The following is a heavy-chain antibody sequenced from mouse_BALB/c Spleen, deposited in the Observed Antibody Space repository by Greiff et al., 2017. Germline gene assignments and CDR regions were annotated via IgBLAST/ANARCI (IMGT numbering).Heavy chain of an antibody. CDR3: ARYRYGGAMDY. J-gene: IGHJ4*01. V-gene: IGHV1-7*01. CDR2: INPSTGYT. CDR1: GYTFTSYW. D-gene: IGHD2-14*01. Sequence: VQLQQSGAELAKPGASVTMSCKASGYTFTSYWMHWVKQRPGQGLEWIGYINPSTGYTEYNQKFKDKATLTADKSSSTAYMQLSSLTSEDSAVYYCARYRYGGAMDYWGQGTSVTVSS.